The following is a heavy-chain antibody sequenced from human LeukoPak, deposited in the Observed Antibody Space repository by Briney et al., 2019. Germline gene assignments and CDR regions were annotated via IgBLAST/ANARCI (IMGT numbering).Heavy chain of an antibody. CDR3: ARLGSSFGELNFDY. Sequence: SETLSLTCTVSGGSISSGGYYWSWIRQHPGKGLEWIGYIYYSGSTYYNPSLKSRVTISVDTSKNQFSLKLSSVTAADTAVYYCARLGSSFGELNFDYWGQGTLVTVSS. V-gene: IGHV4-31*03. CDR2: IYYSGST. J-gene: IGHJ4*02. D-gene: IGHD3-10*01. CDR1: GGSISSGGYY.